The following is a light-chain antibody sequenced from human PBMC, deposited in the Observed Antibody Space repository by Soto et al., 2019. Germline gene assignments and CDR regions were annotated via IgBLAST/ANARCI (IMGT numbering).Light chain of an antibody. V-gene: IGKV3-11*01. Sequence: EIVLTQSPATLSLSPGDRAVLSCRASQSVSRSLTWYQHKPGQVPRLLIYDASTRATGIPRRFSGSGSGTDFTLTISSLEPEDFAVYYCQQRSNRFGGGTKVDIK. CDR3: QQRSNR. J-gene: IGKJ4*01. CDR2: DAS. CDR1: QSVSRS.